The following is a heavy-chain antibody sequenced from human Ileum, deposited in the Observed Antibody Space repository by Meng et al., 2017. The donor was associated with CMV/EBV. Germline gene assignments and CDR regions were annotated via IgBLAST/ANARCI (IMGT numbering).Heavy chain of an antibody. CDR2: IRRERDGGTT. V-gene: IGHV3-49*04. J-gene: IGHJ1*01. CDR1: GFTFSDFP. CDR3: ARGYPCSGGSCWAH. Sequence: GESLKISCTTSGFTFSDFPMAWVRQAPGKGLEWVGFIRRERDGGTTEYAASVSARFTISRDDSKKIVYLQLNGLKTEDTAVYYCARGYPCSGGSCWAHWGQGTLVTVSS. D-gene: IGHD2-15*01.